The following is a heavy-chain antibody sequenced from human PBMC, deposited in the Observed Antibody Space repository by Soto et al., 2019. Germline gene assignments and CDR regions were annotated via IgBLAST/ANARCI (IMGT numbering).Heavy chain of an antibody. CDR1: GGSFSGYY. V-gene: IGHV4-34*04. CDR2: INHRGST. Sequence: QVHLQQWGAGLLKPSETLSLTCAVYGGSFSGYYWSWIRQPPGKGLEWIGEINHRGSTNHNPSLKSGSTISTGPPNNLFSRKPSSVTAADTAVYYCARGRGDGYNQHWYFDLWGRGTLVTVSS. D-gene: IGHD3-10*01. CDR3: ARGRGDGYNQHWYFDL. J-gene: IGHJ2*01.